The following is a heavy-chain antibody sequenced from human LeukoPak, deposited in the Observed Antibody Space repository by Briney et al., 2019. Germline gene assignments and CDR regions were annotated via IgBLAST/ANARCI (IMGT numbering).Heavy chain of an antibody. D-gene: IGHD6-19*01. J-gene: IGHJ4*02. CDR3: ARRGSGWYYFDY. V-gene: IGHV5-51*01. CDR2: IYPGDSYT. CDR1: GYSFTDYW. Sequence: GESLKISCKVSGYSFTDYWIGWVRQMPGKGLEWTGIIYPGDSYTTYSPSFQGQVTISADKSISTVYLQWSSLKASDTAMYYCARRGSGWYYFDYWGQGTLVTVSS.